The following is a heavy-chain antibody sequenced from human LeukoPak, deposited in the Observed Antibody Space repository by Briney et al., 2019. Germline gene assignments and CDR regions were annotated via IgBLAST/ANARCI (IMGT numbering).Heavy chain of an antibody. CDR1: GFTFSSYG. CDR2: ISYDGSNK. Sequence: GRSLRLSCAASGFTFSSYGMHWVRQAPGKGLEWVAVISYDGSNKYYADSVKGRFTISRDNSKNTLYLQMNSLRAEDTAVYYCAKDSSGYYEAFDIWGQGTMVTVSS. D-gene: IGHD3-22*01. V-gene: IGHV3-30*18. CDR3: AKDSSGYYEAFDI. J-gene: IGHJ3*02.